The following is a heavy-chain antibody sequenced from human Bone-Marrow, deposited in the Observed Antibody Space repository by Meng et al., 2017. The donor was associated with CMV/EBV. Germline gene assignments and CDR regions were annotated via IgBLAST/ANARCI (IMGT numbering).Heavy chain of an antibody. CDR3: AREGRYCSSTSCAITIFGVDYYYYYGMDG. V-gene: IGHV3-7*01. D-gene: IGHD2-2*01. CDR2: IKQDGSEK. CDR1: GFTFSSYW. Sequence: GGSLRLSCAASGFTFSSYWMSWVRQAPGKGLEWVANIKQDGSEKYYVDSVKGRFTISRDNAKNSLYLQMNSLRAEDTAVYYCAREGRYCSSTSCAITIFGVDYYYYYGMDGWGQGTTVTVSS. J-gene: IGHJ6*02.